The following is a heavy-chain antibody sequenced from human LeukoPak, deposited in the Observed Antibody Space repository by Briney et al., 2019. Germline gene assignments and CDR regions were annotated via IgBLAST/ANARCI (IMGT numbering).Heavy chain of an antibody. J-gene: IGHJ4*02. CDR1: GYTFTHYY. CDR3: ARGSISAADSH. V-gene: IGHV1-2*02. Sequence: ASVRVSCKASGYTFTHYYMHWVRQAPGQGLEWVGWINPSSGGTNYAQKFQGRVVMTRDTSISTAYLELSSLRSDDTAVFYCARGSISAADSHWGQGTLVAVSS. D-gene: IGHD2-15*01. CDR2: INPSSGGT.